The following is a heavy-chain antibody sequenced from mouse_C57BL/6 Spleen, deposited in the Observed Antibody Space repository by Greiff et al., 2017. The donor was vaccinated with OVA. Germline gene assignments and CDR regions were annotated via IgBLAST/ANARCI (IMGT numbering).Heavy chain of an antibody. D-gene: IGHD1-1*01. CDR1: GYTFPSYW. CDR3: ARNYYGSSYLDY. Sequence: QVQLQQPGAELVMPGASVKLSCKASGYTFPSYWMHWVKQRPGQGLEWIGEIDPSDSYTNYNQKFKGKSTLTVDKSSITAYMQLSSLTSEDSAVYYCARNYYGSSYLDYWGQGTTLTVSS. CDR2: IDPSDSYT. J-gene: IGHJ2*01. V-gene: IGHV1-69*01.